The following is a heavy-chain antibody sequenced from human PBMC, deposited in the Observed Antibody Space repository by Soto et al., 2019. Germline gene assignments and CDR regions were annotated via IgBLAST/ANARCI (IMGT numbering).Heavy chain of an antibody. CDR2: IIPIFNTA. Sequence: QVQLVQSGAEVKKPGSSVEVSCKASGGSFSTFAISWVRQAPGQGLEWMGGIIPIFNTAKYTQKFQGRVTIIADESTSTAYMELSSLRSEDTAVYYCARDHPLARGNNWFDPWGQGTLVTVSS. D-gene: IGHD5-12*01. V-gene: IGHV1-69*01. CDR3: ARDHPLARGNNWFDP. CDR1: GGSFSTFA. J-gene: IGHJ5*02.